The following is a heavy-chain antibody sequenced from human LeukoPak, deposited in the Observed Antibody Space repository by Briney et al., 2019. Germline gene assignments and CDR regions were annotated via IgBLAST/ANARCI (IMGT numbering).Heavy chain of an antibody. CDR3: AKDDSGQIDY. CDR2: ISYDGSNK. CDR1: GFTFSSYG. Sequence: GGSLRLSCAASGFTFSSYGMHWVRQAPGKGLEWVAVISYDGSNKYYADSVKGRFTISRDNSKNTLYLQMNSLGAEDTAVYYCAKDDSGQIDYWGQGTLVTVSS. D-gene: IGHD2-15*01. V-gene: IGHV3-30*18. J-gene: IGHJ4*02.